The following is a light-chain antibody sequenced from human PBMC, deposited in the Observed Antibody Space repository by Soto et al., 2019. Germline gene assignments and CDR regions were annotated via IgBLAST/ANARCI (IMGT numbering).Light chain of an antibody. CDR2: EVS. V-gene: IGLV2-14*01. CDR3: SSRTSSITYV. J-gene: IGLJ1*01. Sequence: QSVLTQPASVSGSPGQSITISCTGTSSDVGGYNYVSWYQQHPGKAPKLMIYEVSNRPSGISSRFSGSKSGNTASPTISGLQAEDEADYYCSSRTSSITYVFGTG. CDR1: SSDVGGYNY.